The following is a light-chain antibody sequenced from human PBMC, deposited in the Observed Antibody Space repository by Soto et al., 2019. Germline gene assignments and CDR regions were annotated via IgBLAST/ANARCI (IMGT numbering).Light chain of an antibody. CDR3: NSYTSDSTLV. V-gene: IGLV2-14*01. Sequence: QSALTQPASVSGSPVQSITISCTGTSDDIGANNYVSWYQHHPGKAPKILIYEAANRPSGISHRFSGSKSGNTASLNISGLQAEEEADYFCNSYTSDSTLVFGGGTKLTVL. J-gene: IGLJ2*01. CDR1: SDDIGANNY. CDR2: EAA.